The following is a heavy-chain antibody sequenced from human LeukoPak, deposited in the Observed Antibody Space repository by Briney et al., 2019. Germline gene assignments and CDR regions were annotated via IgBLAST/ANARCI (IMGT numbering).Heavy chain of an antibody. CDR1: GGSLSGYY. CDR2: INHSGST. Sequence: SETLSLTCAVYGGSLSGYYWSWIRQPPGKGLEWIGQINHSGSTNYNPSLKSRDTISVDTSKNHFSLKLTSVTAADTSVYYCAKAGYQLIGVSVDWFDPWGQGTLVTVSS. J-gene: IGHJ5*02. CDR3: AKAGYQLIGVSVDWFDP. D-gene: IGHD2-2*01. V-gene: IGHV4-34*01.